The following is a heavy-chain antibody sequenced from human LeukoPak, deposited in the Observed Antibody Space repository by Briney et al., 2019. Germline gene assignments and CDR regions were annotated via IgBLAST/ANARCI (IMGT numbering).Heavy chain of an antibody. Sequence: GASVKVSCKASGGTFSSYAISWVRQAPGQGLEWMGGIIPIFGTANYAQKFQGRVTMTRNTSISTAYMELSSLRSEDTAVYYCARGVNFWSGYYTVKVPNWFDPWGQGTLVTVSS. V-gene: IGHV1-69*05. CDR2: IIPIFGTA. CDR1: GGTFSSYA. CDR3: ARGVNFWSGYYTVKVPNWFDP. J-gene: IGHJ5*02. D-gene: IGHD3-3*01.